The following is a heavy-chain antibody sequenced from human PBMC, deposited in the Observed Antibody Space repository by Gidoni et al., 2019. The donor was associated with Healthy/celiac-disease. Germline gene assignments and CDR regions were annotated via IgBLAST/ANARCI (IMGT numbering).Heavy chain of an antibody. D-gene: IGHD2-21*01. Sequence: VQLVESGGGVVQPGRSLRLSCAASGVTFSSDGMHWVRQAPGKGGEWVAVIGYDGSNKYYADSVKGRFTISRDNSKNTLYLQMNSLRAEDTAVYYCARDLCGGDCYGPDYWGQGTLVTVSS. CDR3: ARDLCGGDCYGPDY. CDR2: IGYDGSNK. CDR1: GVTFSSDG. J-gene: IGHJ4*02. V-gene: IGHV3-33*01.